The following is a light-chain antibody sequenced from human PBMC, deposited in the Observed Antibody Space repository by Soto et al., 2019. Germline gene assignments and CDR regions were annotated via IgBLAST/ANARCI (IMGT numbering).Light chain of an antibody. Sequence: EIVMTQSPGTLSVSTEEGATLSCRASQSVDRNLAWYQQKPGQAPRLLIYGASTRPTGIPDRFSGSGSGTEFSLTISNLQSEDFAVYYCQQYDSWPLTFGGGTKVEIK. CDR1: QSVDRN. J-gene: IGKJ4*01. V-gene: IGKV3D-15*01. CDR2: GAS. CDR3: QQYDSWPLT.